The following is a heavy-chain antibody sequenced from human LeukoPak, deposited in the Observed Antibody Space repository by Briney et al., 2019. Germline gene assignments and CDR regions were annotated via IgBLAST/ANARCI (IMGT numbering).Heavy chain of an antibody. CDR1: GYTFTGYY. CDR2: INPKSGGT. Sequence: ASVKVSCKASGYTFTGYYMHWVRQAPGQGLEWMGWINPKSGGTNYGQKFQGRVTMTRDTSISTVYMELSRLKSDDTAVYYCAREVPVAKGQYFQHWGQGTLVTVSS. CDR3: AREVPVAKGQYFQH. D-gene: IGHD2-2*01. V-gene: IGHV1-2*02. J-gene: IGHJ1*01.